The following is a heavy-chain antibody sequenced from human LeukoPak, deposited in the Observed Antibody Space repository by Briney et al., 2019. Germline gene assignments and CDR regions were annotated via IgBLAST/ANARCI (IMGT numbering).Heavy chain of an antibody. CDR3: ARSTYGDLFDY. V-gene: IGHV1-46*01. Sequence: ASVKVSCKASGYTFTSYYTHWVRQAPGQGLEWMGIINPSGGSTSYAQKFQGRVTMTRDTSTSTVYMELSSLRSEDTAVYYCARSTYGDLFDYWGQGTLVTVSS. CDR2: INPSGGST. J-gene: IGHJ4*02. D-gene: IGHD4-17*01. CDR1: GYTFTSYY.